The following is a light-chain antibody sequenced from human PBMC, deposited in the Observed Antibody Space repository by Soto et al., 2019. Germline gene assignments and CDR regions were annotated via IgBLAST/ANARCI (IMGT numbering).Light chain of an antibody. CDR2: DAS. CDR1: QSVSPY. CDR3: LQRSNWPST. V-gene: IGKV3-11*01. J-gene: IGKJ4*01. Sequence: EIVLTQSPATLSLSPGERATLSCKASQSVSPYLAWYQQKPGQAPRLLIFDASNRATGIPARFSGSGSGTDFALTISSLEPEDFAVYYCLQRSNWPSTFGGGTKVEIK.